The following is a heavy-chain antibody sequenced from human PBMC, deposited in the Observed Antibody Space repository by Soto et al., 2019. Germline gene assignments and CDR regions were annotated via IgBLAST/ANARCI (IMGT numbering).Heavy chain of an antibody. Sequence: SETLSLTCTVSCGSISSYYWSWIRQPPGKGLEWIGNIYYSGSTNYNPSLKSRVTISVDTSKNQFSLKLSSLTAADTAMYYCAREGVAPLSSAGALDYWGQGTLVTVSS. CDR3: AREGVAPLSSAGALDY. CDR1: CGSISSYY. CDR2: IYYSGST. J-gene: IGHJ4*02. D-gene: IGHD3-16*02. V-gene: IGHV4-59*01.